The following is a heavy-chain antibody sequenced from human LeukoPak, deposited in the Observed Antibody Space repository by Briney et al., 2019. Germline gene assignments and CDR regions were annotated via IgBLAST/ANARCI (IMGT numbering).Heavy chain of an antibody. Sequence: PETLSLTCTVSGGSISSSSYYWGWIRQPPGKGLEWIGSIYYSGSTYYNPSLKSRVTISVDTSKNQFSLKLSSVTAADTAVYYCARGDYFVWGQGTLVTVSS. V-gene: IGHV4-39*01. D-gene: IGHD4-17*01. CDR3: ARGDYFV. CDR2: IYYSGST. CDR1: GGSISSSSYY. J-gene: IGHJ4*02.